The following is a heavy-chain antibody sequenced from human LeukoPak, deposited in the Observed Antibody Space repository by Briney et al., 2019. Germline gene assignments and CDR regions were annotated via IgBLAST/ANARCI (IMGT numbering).Heavy chain of an antibody. Sequence: SQTLSLTCAISGDSVSSNSAAWNWIRQSPSRGLEWLGRTYYRSKWYNDYGISVKSRITITPDTSKNQFSLQLNSVTPEDTAVYYCTRVPNYELQADAFDIWGQGTMVTVSS. CDR2: TYYRSKWYN. CDR3: TRVPNYELQADAFDI. J-gene: IGHJ3*02. V-gene: IGHV6-1*01. CDR1: GDSVSSNSAA. D-gene: IGHD3-3*01.